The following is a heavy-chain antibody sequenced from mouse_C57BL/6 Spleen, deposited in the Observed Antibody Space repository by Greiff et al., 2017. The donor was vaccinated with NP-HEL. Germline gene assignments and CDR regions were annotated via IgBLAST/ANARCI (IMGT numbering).Heavy chain of an antibody. V-gene: IGHV5-6*01. J-gene: IGHJ2*01. CDR2: ISRGGSYT. CDR1: GFTFSSYG. Sequence: EVQLMESGGDLVKPGGSLKLSCAASGFTFSSYGMSWVRQTPDQRLEWVATISRGGSYTYYPDSVKGRCTISRDNATNTLYLQMSSLKSEDTAMYYGANYDYDGYFDYWGQGTTLTVSS. D-gene: IGHD2-4*01. CDR3: ANYDYDGYFDY.